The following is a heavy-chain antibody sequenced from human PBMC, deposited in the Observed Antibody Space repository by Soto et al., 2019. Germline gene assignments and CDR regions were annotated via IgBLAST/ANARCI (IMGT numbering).Heavy chain of an antibody. D-gene: IGHD1-1*01. CDR3: ARGGLEPLDY. V-gene: IGHV3-74*01. CDR2: INDYGTTI. Sequence: EVQLVESGGGLVQPGGSLRLSCAASGFNLGSYWMHWVRQAPGKGLVWVSRINDYGTTINYAESVEGRFTISRDDAKREVYLQMNNLRAEETAVYYWARGGLEPLDYWGQGALVTVSS. J-gene: IGHJ4*02. CDR1: GFNLGSYW.